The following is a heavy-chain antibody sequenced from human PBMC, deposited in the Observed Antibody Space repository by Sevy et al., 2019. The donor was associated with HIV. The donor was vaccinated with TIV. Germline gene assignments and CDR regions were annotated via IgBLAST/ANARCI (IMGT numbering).Heavy chain of an antibody. J-gene: IGHJ4*02. CDR3: TKASWSQEDYYNY. D-gene: IGHD6-13*01. Sequence: GALRLSCAASGFTFSNAWMSWVRQAPGKGLEWVGRIKGKIYDGTIDYAAPVKGRFSISRDDSKNTLYLQMNSLKTEDTAVYYCTKASWSQEDYYNYWGQGTLVTVSS. CDR1: GFTFSNAW. V-gene: IGHV3-15*01. CDR2: IKGKIYDGTI.